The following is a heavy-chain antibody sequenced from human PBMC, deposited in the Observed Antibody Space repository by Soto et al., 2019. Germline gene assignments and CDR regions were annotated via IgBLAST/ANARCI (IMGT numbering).Heavy chain of an antibody. V-gene: IGHV3-73*01. D-gene: IGHD3-9*01. CDR3: TSSGDILTARIYYYGMDV. CDR2: IRSKTNSYAT. J-gene: IGHJ6*02. CDR1: GFTFSGSA. Sequence: PGGSLRLSCAASGFTFSGSAMHWVRQASGKGLEWVGRIRSKTNSYATAYAASVKGRFTISRDDSKNTAFLQMNSLKIEDTAVYYCTSSGDILTARIYYYGMDVWGQGTTVTVSS.